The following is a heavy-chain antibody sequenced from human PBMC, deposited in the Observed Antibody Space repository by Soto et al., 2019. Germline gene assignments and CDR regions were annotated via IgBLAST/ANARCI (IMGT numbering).Heavy chain of an antibody. CDR2: ISGSGGST. J-gene: IGHJ3*02. Sequence: EVQLLESGGGLVQPGGSLRLSCAASGFTFSSYAMSWVRQAPGKGLEWVSAISGSGGSTYYADSVKGRFTISRDNSKNTLYLQMNSLRAEDTAVYYCAKDASIPLVVIHAFDIWGQGTMVTVSS. CDR1: GFTFSSYA. V-gene: IGHV3-23*01. D-gene: IGHD3-22*01. CDR3: AKDASIPLVVIHAFDI.